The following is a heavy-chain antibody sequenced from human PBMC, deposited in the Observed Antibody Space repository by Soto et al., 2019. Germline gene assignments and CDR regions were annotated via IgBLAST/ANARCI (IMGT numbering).Heavy chain of an antibody. CDR2: ISAYNGNT. D-gene: IGHD3-16*01. CDR1: GYTFTSYG. Sequence: QVQLVQSGAEVKKPGASVKVSCKASGYTFTSYGISWVRQAPGQGLEWMGWISAYNGNTNYAQKLQGRVTMTTDTSTXXXXXXXXSLXXXXXXXXXXAGDYGRVTXXXXXXYWG. V-gene: IGHV1-18*01. CDR3: AGDYGRVTXXXXXXY. J-gene: IGHJ4*01.